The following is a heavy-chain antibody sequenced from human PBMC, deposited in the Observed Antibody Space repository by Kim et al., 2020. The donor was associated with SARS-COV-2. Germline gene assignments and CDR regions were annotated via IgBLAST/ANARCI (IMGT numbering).Heavy chain of an antibody. CDR3: ARDPPTPRGTFYI. V-gene: IGHV4-4*06. J-gene: IGHJ3*02. D-gene: IGHD3-10*01. Sequence: YNPSLKSRVTMSVDTSKNQFSLKLSSVNAADTAVYYCARDPPTPRGTFYIWGRGTMVTVSS.